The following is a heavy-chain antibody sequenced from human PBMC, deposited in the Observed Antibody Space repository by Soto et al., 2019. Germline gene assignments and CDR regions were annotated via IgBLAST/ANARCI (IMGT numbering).Heavy chain of an antibody. Sequence: ASVKVSCKASGGTFSSYAISWVRQAPGQGLEWMGGIIPIFGTANYAQKFQGRVTITADESTSTAYMELSSLRSEDTAVYYCARDEYSSSQIVNWFDPWGQGTLVTVSS. CDR2: IIPIFGTA. CDR1: GGTFSSYA. J-gene: IGHJ5*02. V-gene: IGHV1-69*13. D-gene: IGHD6-6*01. CDR3: ARDEYSSSQIVNWFDP.